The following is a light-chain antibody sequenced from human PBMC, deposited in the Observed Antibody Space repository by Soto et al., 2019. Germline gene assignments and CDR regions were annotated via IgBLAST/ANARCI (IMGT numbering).Light chain of an antibody. J-gene: IGKJ1*01. CDR1: QSVISNY. Sequence: ELALTQSPGTLSLSPGEKATLSCRASQSVISNYLAWYQQKPGQAPRLLIYGASSRATGIPDRFSGSGSETDFTLTISRLEPEDFAVYYCQQYGKTTWTFGQGTKVEIK. CDR2: GAS. CDR3: QQYGKTTWT. V-gene: IGKV3-20*01.